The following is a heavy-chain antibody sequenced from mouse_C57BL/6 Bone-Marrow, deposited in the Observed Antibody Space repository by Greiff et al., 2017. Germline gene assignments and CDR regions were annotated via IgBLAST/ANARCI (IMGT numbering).Heavy chain of an antibody. J-gene: IGHJ4*01. Sequence: VQLQQSGPELVKPGASVKMSCKASGYTFTDYNMHWVKQSPGKSLEWIGYINPNNGGTSYNQKFKGKATLTVNKSSSTAYMELRSLTSEDSAVYYCARRGLYYDYDENAMDYWGQGTSVTVSS. V-gene: IGHV1-22*01. CDR2: INPNNGGT. CDR1: GYTFTDYN. CDR3: ARRGLYYDYDENAMDY. D-gene: IGHD2-4*01.